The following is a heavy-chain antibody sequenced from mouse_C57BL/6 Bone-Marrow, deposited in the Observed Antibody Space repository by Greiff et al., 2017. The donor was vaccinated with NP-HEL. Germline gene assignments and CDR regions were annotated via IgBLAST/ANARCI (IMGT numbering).Heavy chain of an antibody. CDR1: GYTFTSYW. J-gene: IGHJ2*01. V-gene: IGHV1-50*01. CDR2: IDPSDSYT. CDR3: ARSLITTVVVPFDY. Sequence: VQLQQPGAELVKPGASVKLSCKASGYTFTSYWMQWVKQRPGQGLEWIGEIDPSDSYTNYNQKFKGKATLTVDTSSSTAYMQLSSLTSEDSAVYYCARSLITTVVVPFDYWGQGTTLTVSS. D-gene: IGHD1-1*01.